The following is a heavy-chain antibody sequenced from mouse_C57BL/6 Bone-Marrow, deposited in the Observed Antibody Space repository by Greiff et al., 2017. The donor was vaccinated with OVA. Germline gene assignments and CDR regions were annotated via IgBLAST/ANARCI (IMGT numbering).Heavy chain of an antibody. V-gene: IGHV5-16*01. CDR3: ARVPYSNYVDYYAMDY. CDR1: GFTFSDYY. J-gene: IGHJ4*01. CDR2: INYDGSST. Sequence: EVQRVESEGGLVQPGSSMKLSCTASGFTFSDYYMAWVRQVPEKGLEWVANINYDGSSTYYLDSLKSRFIISRDNAKNILYLQMSSLKSEDTATYYCARVPYSNYVDYYAMDYWGQGTSVTVSS. D-gene: IGHD2-5*01.